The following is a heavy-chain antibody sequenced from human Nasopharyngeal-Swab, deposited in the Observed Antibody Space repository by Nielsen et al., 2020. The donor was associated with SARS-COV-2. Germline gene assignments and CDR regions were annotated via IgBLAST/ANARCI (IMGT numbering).Heavy chain of an antibody. CDR3: ARVQQWLVLYYYYGMDV. Sequence: GESLKISCAASGFTFSNYAMSWVRQAPGKGLEWVSAISGSGGSTYYADSVKGRFTISRDNSKNTLYLQMNSLRAEDTAVYYCARVQQWLVLYYYYGMDVWGQGTTVTVSS. D-gene: IGHD6-19*01. CDR1: GFTFSNYA. V-gene: IGHV3-23*01. J-gene: IGHJ6*02. CDR2: ISGSGGST.